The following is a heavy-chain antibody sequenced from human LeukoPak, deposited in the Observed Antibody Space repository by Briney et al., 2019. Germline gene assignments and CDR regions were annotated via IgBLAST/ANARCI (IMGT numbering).Heavy chain of an antibody. Sequence: ASVKVSCKASGYTFTNYDINWVRQATGQGLEWMGYMKPNSGNTGNAQKFQGRVTMTRDTSIITAYRELSSLTSEDTAVYYCATELRWKDHWGQGTLVTVSS. V-gene: IGHV1-8*01. CDR3: ATELRWKDH. D-gene: IGHD4-23*01. CDR1: GYTFTNYD. CDR2: MKPNSGNT. J-gene: IGHJ4*02.